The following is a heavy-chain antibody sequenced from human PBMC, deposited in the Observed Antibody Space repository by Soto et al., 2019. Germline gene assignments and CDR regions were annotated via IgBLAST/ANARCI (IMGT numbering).Heavy chain of an antibody. CDR3: AKGRAPSGWYPPYYYGMHV. CDR1: GFTFSTYA. D-gene: IGHD6-19*01. V-gene: IGHV3-23*01. Sequence: VQLLESGGGLLQPGGSLRLSCAASGFTFSTYAMTWVRQAPGKGPEWVSSVSGRGGNTLYADSVKGRFTISRDNSKNTLYLQMNSLRAGDTAVYYCAKGRAPSGWYPPYYYGMHVWGQGTTVIVSS. J-gene: IGHJ6*02. CDR2: VSGRGGNT.